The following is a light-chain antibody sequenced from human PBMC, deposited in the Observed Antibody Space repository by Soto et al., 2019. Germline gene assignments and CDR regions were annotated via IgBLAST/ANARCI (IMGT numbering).Light chain of an antibody. V-gene: IGKV3-15*01. Sequence: ERGMTQSPATLSVSLGERATLSLLASQSVRRDLAWYQQRPGQAPKLLIYGASTRASGIPARFSGSGSGTEFTLTISSLQSEDFAVYYCQQYNNSPLTFGGGTKVDIK. CDR2: GAS. CDR1: QSVRRD. J-gene: IGKJ4*01. CDR3: QQYNNSPLT.